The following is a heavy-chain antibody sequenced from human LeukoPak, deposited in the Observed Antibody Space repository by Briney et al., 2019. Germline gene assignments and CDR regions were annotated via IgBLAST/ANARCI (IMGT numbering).Heavy chain of an antibody. CDR3: AKERDYGPADY. CDR2: LSGSGSST. V-gene: IGHV3-23*01. D-gene: IGHD4/OR15-4a*01. J-gene: IGHJ4*02. CDR1: GFIFNKHA. Sequence: GGSLRLSCAASGFIFNKHAMSWVRQAPGKGLEWVSGLSGSGSSTDYADSVKGWFTVSRDNSKNTLFLQMNSLRAEDTAIYYCAKERDYGPADYWGQGTLVTVSS.